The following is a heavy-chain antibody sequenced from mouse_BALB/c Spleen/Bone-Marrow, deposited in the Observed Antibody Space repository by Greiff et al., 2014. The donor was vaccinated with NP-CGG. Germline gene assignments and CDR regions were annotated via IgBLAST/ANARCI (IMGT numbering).Heavy chain of an antibody. CDR1: GFNIKDTY. Sequence: EVKLVESGAVLVKPGASVKLSCTASGFNIKDTYMHWVKQRPEQGLEWIGRIDPANGNTKYDPKFQGKATITADTSSNTAYLQLSSLTSEDTAVYYCAAYYYGSSQFACWGQGTLVTVSA. D-gene: IGHD1-1*01. CDR3: AAYYYGSSQFAC. V-gene: IGHV14-3*02. CDR2: IDPANGNT. J-gene: IGHJ3*01.